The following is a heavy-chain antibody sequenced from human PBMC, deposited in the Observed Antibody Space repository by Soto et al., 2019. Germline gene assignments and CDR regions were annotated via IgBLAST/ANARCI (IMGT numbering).Heavy chain of an antibody. CDR2: IYYSGST. V-gene: IGHV4-39*01. Sequence: SETLSLTCTVSGGSISSSSYYWGWIRQPPGKGLEWIGSIYYSGSTYYNPSLKSRVTISVDTSKNQFSLTLSSVTAADTAVYYCARPRSWMGATGYFDYWGQGTLVTVSS. CDR3: ARPRSWMGATGYFDY. J-gene: IGHJ4*02. D-gene: IGHD1-26*01. CDR1: GGSISSSSYY.